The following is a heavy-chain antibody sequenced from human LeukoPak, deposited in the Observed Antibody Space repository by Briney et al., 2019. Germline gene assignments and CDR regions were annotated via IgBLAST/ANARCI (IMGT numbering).Heavy chain of an antibody. Sequence: ASVKVSCKASGYTFTSYYMHWVRQAPGQGLEWMGIINPSGGSTSYAQKFQGRVTMTRDTSTSTVYMELSSLRSEDTAVCYCAREYLSKYSSTSCYRGYCGGDSDAFDIWGQGTMVTVSS. V-gene: IGHV1-46*01. CDR2: INPSGGST. J-gene: IGHJ3*02. CDR1: GYTFTSYY. D-gene: IGHD2-2*01. CDR3: AREYLSKYSSTSCYRGYCGGDSDAFDI.